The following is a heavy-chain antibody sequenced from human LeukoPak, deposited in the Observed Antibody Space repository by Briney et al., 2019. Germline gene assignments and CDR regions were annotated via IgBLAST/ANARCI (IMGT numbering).Heavy chain of an antibody. CDR3: ARALSGRDHWFDP. CDR2: IYYSGST. Sequence: SETLSLTCTVSGGSVSSGTYYWGWIRQPPGKGLEWIGYIYYSGSTNYNPSLKSRVTISRDTSKNHFSLNLGSVTAADTAVYYCARALSGRDHWFDPWGQGTLVTVSS. CDR1: GGSVSSGTYY. D-gene: IGHD3-10*01. J-gene: IGHJ5*02. V-gene: IGHV4-61*03.